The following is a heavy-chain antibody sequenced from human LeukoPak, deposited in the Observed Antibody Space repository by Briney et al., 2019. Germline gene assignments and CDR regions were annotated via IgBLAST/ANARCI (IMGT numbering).Heavy chain of an antibody. CDR1: GGSISSGGYY. CDR3: ARSIAARRGWFDP. Sequence: SETLSLTCTVSGGSISSGGYYWSWIRQHPGKGLEWIGYIYYSGSTYYNPSLKSRVTISVDTSKNQFSLKLSSVTAADTAVYYCARSIAARRGWFDPWDQGTLVTVSS. J-gene: IGHJ5*02. D-gene: IGHD6-6*01. CDR2: IYYSGST. V-gene: IGHV4-31*03.